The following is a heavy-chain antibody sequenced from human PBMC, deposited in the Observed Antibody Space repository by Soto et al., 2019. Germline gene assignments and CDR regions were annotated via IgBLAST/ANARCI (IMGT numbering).Heavy chain of an antibody. D-gene: IGHD6-19*01. CDR1: GFTFSSYW. V-gene: IGHV3-74*01. CDR3: ARDRIAVAGNYYYGMDV. CDR2: INSDGSST. Sequence: EVPLVESGGGLVQPGGSLRLSCAASGFTFSSYWMHWVRQAPGKGLVWVSRINSDGSSTSYADSVKGRFTISRDNAKNTLYLQMNSLRAEDTAVYYCARDRIAVAGNYYYGMDVWGQGTTVTVSS. J-gene: IGHJ6*02.